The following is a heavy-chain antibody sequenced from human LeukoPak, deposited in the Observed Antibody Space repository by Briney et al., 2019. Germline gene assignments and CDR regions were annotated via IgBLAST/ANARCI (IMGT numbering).Heavy chain of an antibody. Sequence: GGSLRLSCAASGFTFSDYAMSWVRQAPGKGLEWVSAISGSGGSTYYADSVKGRFTISRDNSKNTLYLQMNSLRAEDTAVYYCAKDRYYDFWSGYFDYWGQGTLVTVSS. V-gene: IGHV3-23*01. D-gene: IGHD3-3*01. CDR1: GFTFSDYA. J-gene: IGHJ4*02. CDR2: ISGSGGST. CDR3: AKDRYYDFWSGYFDY.